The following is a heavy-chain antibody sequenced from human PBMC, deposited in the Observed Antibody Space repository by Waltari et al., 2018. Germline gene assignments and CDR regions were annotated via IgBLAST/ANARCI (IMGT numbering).Heavy chain of an antibody. CDR1: GFTFSRHW. D-gene: IGHD3-10*01. CDR3: ANSRGVEH. V-gene: IGHV3-7*01. J-gene: IGHJ4*02. Sequence: EVQLVESGGDLVQPGGSLRLSCAASGFTFSRHWMSWVRQTPGKGLAWVANINYDGSQKYYADSVKGRFTTSRDNAKLSVYLQMSSLRVEDTAMYYCANSRGVEHWGQGALVTVTA. CDR2: INYDGSQK.